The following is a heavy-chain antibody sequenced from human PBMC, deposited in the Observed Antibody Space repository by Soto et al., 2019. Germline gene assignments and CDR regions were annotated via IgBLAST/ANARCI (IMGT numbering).Heavy chain of an antibody. Sequence: ASVKVSCKASGYTFTSYAMHWVRQAPGQRLEWMGWLNAGNGNTKYSQKFQGRVTITRDTSASTAYMELSSLRSEDTAVYYCASIGYSSGWYYYWGQGTLVTVSS. V-gene: IGHV1-3*01. CDR1: GYTFTSYA. CDR3: ASIGYSSGWYYY. D-gene: IGHD6-19*01. J-gene: IGHJ4*02. CDR2: LNAGNGNT.